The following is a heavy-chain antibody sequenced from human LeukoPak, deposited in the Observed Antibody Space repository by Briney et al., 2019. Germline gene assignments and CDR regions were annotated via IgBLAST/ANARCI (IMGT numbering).Heavy chain of an antibody. V-gene: IGHV4-61*01. J-gene: IGHJ5*02. Sequence: PSQTLSLTCTVSGGSISSDSYYWSWIRQPPGKGLEWIGYVYYSGSTNYNPSLKSRVTISVDTSKNQFSLKLSSVTAADTAVYYCARGGNCSGGSCYSDRGWFDPWGQGTLVTVSS. CDR1: GGSISSDSYY. CDR2: VYYSGST. CDR3: ARGGNCSGGSCYSDRGWFDP. D-gene: IGHD2-15*01.